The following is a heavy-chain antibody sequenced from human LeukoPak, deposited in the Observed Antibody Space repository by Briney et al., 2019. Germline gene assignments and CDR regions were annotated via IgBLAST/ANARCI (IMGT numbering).Heavy chain of an antibody. Sequence: GGSLRLSCAASGFTFTTDWMSWARQTPEKGLEWVANIKEDGSRDYYVDSVKGRFTISRDNAKNSLYLQMNSLRAEDMAVYYCARDVTYSSGGWADPWGQGTLVTVSS. CDR3: ARDVTYSSGGWADP. V-gene: IGHV3-7*01. J-gene: IGHJ5*02. CDR1: GFTFTTDW. D-gene: IGHD6-19*01. CDR2: IKEDGSRD.